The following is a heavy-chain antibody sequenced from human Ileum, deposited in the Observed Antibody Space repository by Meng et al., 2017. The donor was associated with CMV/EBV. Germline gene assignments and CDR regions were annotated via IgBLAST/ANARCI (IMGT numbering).Heavy chain of an antibody. V-gene: IGHV3-23*03. D-gene: IGHD2-2*02. CDR3: AKKGKTNPLLYDY. CDR1: GFTFSNYA. J-gene: IGHJ4*02. Sequence: GGSLRLSCAASGFTFSNYAMTWVRQAPGKGLEWVSIIYSDGSTTYYADSVKGRFTISRDKSKNTLFLQMNSLRAEHTAVYYCAKKGKTNPLLYDYWGQGTLVTVSS. CDR2: IYSDGSTT.